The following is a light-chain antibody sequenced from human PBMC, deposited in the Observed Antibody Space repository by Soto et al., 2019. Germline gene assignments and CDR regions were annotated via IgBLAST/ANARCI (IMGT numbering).Light chain of an antibody. CDR2: DVS. V-gene: IGLV2-14*01. Sequence: QSVRTQPASVSGSPGQSITISCTGTSSDVGGYNYVSWYQQHPGKASKLMIYDVSNRPSGVSNRFSGSKSGNTASLTISGLQAEDEADYYCSSYTSSSSLGVFGTGTKVTVL. CDR3: SSYTSSSSLGV. J-gene: IGLJ1*01. CDR1: SSDVGGYNY.